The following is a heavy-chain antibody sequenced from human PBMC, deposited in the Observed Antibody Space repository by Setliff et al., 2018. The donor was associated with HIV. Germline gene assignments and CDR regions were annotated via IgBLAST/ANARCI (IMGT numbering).Heavy chain of an antibody. D-gene: IGHD3-3*01. CDR2: ISYDGSNK. CDR1: GFTFSSYA. V-gene: IGHV3-30*07. Sequence: PGGSLRLSCAASGFTFSSYAMHWVRQAPGKGLEWVAVISYDGSNKYHADSVKGRFTISRDNAKNSLYLQMNTLGAEDTAVYYCAKDVYGGAFEWWGQGTVVTVSS. CDR3: AKDVYGGAFEW. J-gene: IGHJ3*01.